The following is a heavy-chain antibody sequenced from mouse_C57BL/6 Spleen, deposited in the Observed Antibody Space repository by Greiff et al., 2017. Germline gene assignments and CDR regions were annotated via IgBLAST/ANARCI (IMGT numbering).Heavy chain of an antibody. CDR1: GYTFTSYW. D-gene: IGHD2-4*01. Sequence: VQLQQSGTELVKPGASVKLSCKASGYTFTSYWMHWVKQRPGQGLEWIGNINPSNGGTNYNEKFKSKATLTVDTSSSTAYMQLSSLTSEDTAVYYCARCEDDDEYCFGCRGQGTTLTVAS. CDR3: ARCEDDDEYCFGC. CDR2: INPSNGGT. J-gene: IGHJ2*01. V-gene: IGHV1-53*01.